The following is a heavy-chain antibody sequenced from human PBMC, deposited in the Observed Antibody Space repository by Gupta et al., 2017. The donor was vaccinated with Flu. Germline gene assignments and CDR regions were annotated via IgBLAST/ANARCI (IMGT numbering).Heavy chain of an antibody. Sequence: QVQLQESGPGVVKPSQTLSLTCSVSGDSITSGSYYWTWMRQPAGEGLEWIGHIYTNGETNYSPSFRSRVTISVDAAKNQFSLKMTSVTAADTAVYFCARGALDMDVWGRGTTVIVS. J-gene: IGHJ6*02. D-gene: IGHD1-1*01. V-gene: IGHV4-61*09. CDR1: GDSITSGSYY. CDR2: IYTNGET. CDR3: ARGALDMDV.